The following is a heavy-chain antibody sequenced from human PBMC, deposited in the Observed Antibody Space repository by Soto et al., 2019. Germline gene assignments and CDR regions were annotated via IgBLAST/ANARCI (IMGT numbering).Heavy chain of an antibody. CDR2: ISYDGSNK. J-gene: IGHJ4*02. V-gene: IGHV3-30*03. CDR3: ARGGAPKGDYFDY. CDR1: GFTFSSYG. Sequence: QVQLVESGGGVVQPGRSLRLSCAASGFTFSSYGMHWVRQAPGKGLEWVAVISYDGSNKYYADSVKGRFTISRDNSNNTLYLQMNSLRAEDTAVYYCARGGAPKGDYFDYWGQGTLVTVSS. D-gene: IGHD1-26*01.